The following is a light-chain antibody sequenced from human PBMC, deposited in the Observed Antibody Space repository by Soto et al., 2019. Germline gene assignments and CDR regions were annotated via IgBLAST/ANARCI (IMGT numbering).Light chain of an antibody. CDR2: DAS. CDR3: QQYGSSPLT. Sequence: TRSPATLSVYPGHIATLSCMASQSISSNLAWYQQKPGQAPRLLIYDASNRATGIPARFSGSGSGTDFTLTISRLEAEDFAVYYCQQYGSSPLTFGGGTKVDI. J-gene: IGKJ4*01. V-gene: IGKV3-20*01. CDR1: QSISSN.